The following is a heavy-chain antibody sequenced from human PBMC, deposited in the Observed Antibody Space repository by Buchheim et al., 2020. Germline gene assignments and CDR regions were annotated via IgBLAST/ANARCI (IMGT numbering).Heavy chain of an antibody. CDR1: GFTFSSYE. D-gene: IGHD3-22*01. J-gene: IGHJ4*02. Sequence: EVQLVESGGGLVQPGGSLRLSCAASGFTFSSYEMNWVRQAPGKGLEWVSYISSSGSTIYYADSVKGRFTISRDNAKHSLYLQMNSLRAEDTAVYYCARANYYYDSSGYYQTGVGADYWGQGTL. V-gene: IGHV3-48*03. CDR2: ISSSGSTI. CDR3: ARANYYYDSSGYYQTGVGADY.